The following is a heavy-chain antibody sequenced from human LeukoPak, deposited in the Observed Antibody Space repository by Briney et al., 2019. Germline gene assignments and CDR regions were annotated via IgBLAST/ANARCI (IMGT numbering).Heavy chain of an antibody. Sequence: RASVKVSCKASGYTFTDYYMHWVRQAPGQRPEWMGWINPNTGGTNYAQKFQGRVTMTRDTSIRTAYMELSRLRSDDTALYYCARAAVVTGSTETFDPWGQGTLVTVSS. D-gene: IGHD2-8*02. V-gene: IGHV1-2*02. CDR3: ARAAVVTGSTETFDP. CDR2: INPNTGGT. J-gene: IGHJ5*02. CDR1: GYTFTDYY.